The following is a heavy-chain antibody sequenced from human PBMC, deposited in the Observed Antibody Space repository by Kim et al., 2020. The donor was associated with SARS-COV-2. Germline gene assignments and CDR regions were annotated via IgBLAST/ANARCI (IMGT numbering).Heavy chain of an antibody. CDR3: AKGEPYNWFDP. D-gene: IGHD3-16*01. CDR1: GGSISSSSYY. J-gene: IGHJ5*02. CDR2: IYYSGST. V-gene: IGHV4-39*01. Sequence: SETLSLTCTVSGGSISSSSYYWGWIRQPPGKGLEWIGSIYYSGSTYYNPSLKSRVTISVDTSKNQFSLKLSSVTAADTAVYYCAKGEPYNWFDPWGQGTLVTVSS.